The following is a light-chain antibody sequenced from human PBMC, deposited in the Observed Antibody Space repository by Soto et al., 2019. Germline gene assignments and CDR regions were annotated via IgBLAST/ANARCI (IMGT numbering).Light chain of an antibody. J-gene: IGKJ4*01. CDR2: DAS. V-gene: IGKV3-11*01. Sequence: PGAGATLSCRASQHVSTYVAWYQQKPGQAPRLLIFDASNRATGVPARFSGSGSGTDFTLTISSLEPGDSAVYYCQQRGDLIVTFGGGTKVEI. CDR3: QQRGDLIVT. CDR1: QHVSTY.